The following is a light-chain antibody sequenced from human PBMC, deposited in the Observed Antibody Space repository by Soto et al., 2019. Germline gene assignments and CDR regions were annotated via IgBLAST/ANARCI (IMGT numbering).Light chain of an antibody. J-gene: IGLJ1*01. CDR2: DVS. Sequence: SALTHLRSLSGATVYSVTICSPGTSSNVGGYSYVSWYQQHPGKAPILMISDVSKRPSGVPDRFSGSKFGNTASLTVSGLQAEEEAVYYCGSYAGSSRYVFGTGTKVTLL. V-gene: IGLV2-11*01. CDR3: GSYAGSSRYV. CDR1: SSNVGGYSY.